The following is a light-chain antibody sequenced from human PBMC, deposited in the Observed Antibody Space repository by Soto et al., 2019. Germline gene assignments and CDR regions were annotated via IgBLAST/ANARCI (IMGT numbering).Light chain of an antibody. CDR1: SSDVGGHNS. CDR2: DVT. Sequence: QSALTQPRSVSGSPGQSVTISCCGTSSDVGGHNSVSWYRHNPGEAPRAMIYDVTERPSGVPHRFSGSKSGNTASLTISGLQAEDEADYYCCSYAGSATWVFGGGTKLTVL. CDR3: CSYAGSATWV. V-gene: IGLV2-11*01. J-gene: IGLJ3*02.